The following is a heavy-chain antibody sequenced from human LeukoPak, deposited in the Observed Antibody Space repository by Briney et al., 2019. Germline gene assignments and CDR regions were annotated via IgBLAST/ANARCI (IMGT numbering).Heavy chain of an antibody. V-gene: IGHV3-53*01. J-gene: IGHJ4*02. CDR1: GFTFSSYA. Sequence: GGSLRLSCAASGFTFSSYAMSWVRQAPGKGLEWVSLVYSDGNTHYAASVKGRFTISRDNSKNTLYLQMNSLRVDDTAMYYCARADSGYDHWGQGTLVTVSS. CDR3: ARADSGYDH. D-gene: IGHD5-12*01. CDR2: VYSDGNT.